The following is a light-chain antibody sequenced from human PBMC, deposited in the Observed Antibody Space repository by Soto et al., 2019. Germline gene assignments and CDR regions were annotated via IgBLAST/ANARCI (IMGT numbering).Light chain of an antibody. J-gene: IGLJ1*01. CDR2: LND. V-gene: IGLV1-47*02. Sequence: CAGSSSNIGSNYVHWYQQLPGTAPKLLIYLNDQRPSGVPDRFSGSKSGTSASLAISGLRSDDEADYFCAAWDGSLDGRFVFGAGTKLTVL. CDR3: AAWDGSLDGRFV. CDR1: SSNIGSNY.